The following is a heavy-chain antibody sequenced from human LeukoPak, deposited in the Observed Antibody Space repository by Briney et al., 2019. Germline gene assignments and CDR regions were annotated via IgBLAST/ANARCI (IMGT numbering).Heavy chain of an antibody. CDR2: IYYSGST. D-gene: IGHD6-19*01. CDR1: GGSISSYD. V-gene: IGHV4-59*01. Sequence: SETLSLTCTVSGGSISSYDWSWIRQPPGKGLEWIGYIYYSGSTNYNPSLKRRVTISVDTSKNQFSLKLSSVTAADTAVYYCAREWSYSSGWYGAFPLNWFDPWGQGTLVTVSS. CDR3: AREWSYSSGWYGAFPLNWFDP. J-gene: IGHJ5*02.